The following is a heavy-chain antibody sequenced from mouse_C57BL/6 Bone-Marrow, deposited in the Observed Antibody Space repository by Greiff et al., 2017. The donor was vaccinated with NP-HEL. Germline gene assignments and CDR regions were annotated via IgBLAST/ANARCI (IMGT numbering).Heavy chain of an antibody. V-gene: IGHV1-55*01. CDR3: ARKSGLLRYWYFDV. J-gene: IGHJ1*03. CDR1: GYTFTSYW. CDR2: IYPGSGST. D-gene: IGHD1-1*01. Sequence: QVQLKQPGAELVKPGASVKMSCKASGYTFTSYWITWVKQRPGQGLEWIGDIYPGSGSTNYNEKFKSKATLTVDTSSSTAYMQLSSLTSEDSAVYYCARKSGLLRYWYFDVWGTGTTVTVSS.